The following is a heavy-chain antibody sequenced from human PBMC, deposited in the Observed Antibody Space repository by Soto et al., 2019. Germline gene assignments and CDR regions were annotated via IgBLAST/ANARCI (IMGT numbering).Heavy chain of an antibody. J-gene: IGHJ5*02. Sequence: QVQLVESGGGVVQPGRSLRLSCAASGFTFSSYGMHWVRQAPGKGLEWVAVIAYGGTNEYYADSVQGRFTISRDNSKNTRYLQMNSLRAEDTAVYYCAKGYDYGDYGVDPWGQGTLVTVSS. D-gene: IGHD4-17*01. V-gene: IGHV3-30*18. CDR3: AKGYDYGDYGVDP. CDR2: IAYGGTNE. CDR1: GFTFSSYG.